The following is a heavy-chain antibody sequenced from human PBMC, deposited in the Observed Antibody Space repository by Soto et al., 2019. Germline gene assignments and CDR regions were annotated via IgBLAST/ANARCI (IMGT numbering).Heavy chain of an antibody. CDR2: INPNSGGT. CDR3: ARDRPHYDFWSGSLGREYYFDY. CDR1: GYTFTGYH. V-gene: IGHV1-2*04. J-gene: IGHJ4*02. Sequence: ASVKGSCKASGYTFTGYHMHWVRQAPGQGLEWMGWINPNSGGTNYAQKFQGWVTMTRDTSISTAYMELSRLGSDGTAVYYCARDRPHYDFWSGSLGREYYFDYWGQGTLVTVSS. D-gene: IGHD3-3*01.